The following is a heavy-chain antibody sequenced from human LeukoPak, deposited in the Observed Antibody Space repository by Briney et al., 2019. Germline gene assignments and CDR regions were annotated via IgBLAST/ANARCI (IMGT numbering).Heavy chain of an antibody. D-gene: IGHD4-17*01. CDR1: GFTFSSYA. CDR2: VSYDGSNK. J-gene: IGHJ4*02. CDR3: AKAREDYGDSVHDY. V-gene: IGHV3-30*04. Sequence: GALRLSCAASGFTFSSYAMHWVRQAPGKGLEWVAVVSYDGSNKYYADSVKGRFTISRDNSKNTLYLQMNSLRAEDTALYYCAKAREDYGDSVHDYWGQGTLVTVSS.